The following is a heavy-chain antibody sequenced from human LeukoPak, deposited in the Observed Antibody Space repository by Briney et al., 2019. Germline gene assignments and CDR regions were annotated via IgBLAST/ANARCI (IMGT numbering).Heavy chain of an antibody. V-gene: IGHV4-39*01. D-gene: IGHD3-10*01. CDR1: GGSVTSGGFY. J-gene: IGHJ5*02. Sequence: SETLSLTCSVSGGSVTSGGFYWGWLRQPPGQGPEWIATIYYTGSTYYNPSLNSRVTVSIGTSKNQFSLRLTSVTATDTAVYHCARHSGSGSLSRPFDPWGQGTLVTVSS. CDR2: IYYTGST. CDR3: ARHSGSGSLSRPFDP.